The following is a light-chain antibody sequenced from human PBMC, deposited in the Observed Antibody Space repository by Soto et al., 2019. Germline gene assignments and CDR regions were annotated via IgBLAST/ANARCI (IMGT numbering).Light chain of an antibody. CDR3: QQYNSYRGT. Sequence: DSPMTQSPSTLSASVGDRDTITCRASQSISSWLAWYQQKPGKAPKLLIYDASSLESGVPSRFSGSGSGTEFTITISSLQPDDFATYYCQQYNSYRGTFGQGTKVDIK. CDR2: DAS. CDR1: QSISSW. J-gene: IGKJ1*01. V-gene: IGKV1-5*01.